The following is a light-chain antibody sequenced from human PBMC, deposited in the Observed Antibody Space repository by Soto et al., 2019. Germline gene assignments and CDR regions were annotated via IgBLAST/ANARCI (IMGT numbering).Light chain of an antibody. J-gene: IGLJ1*01. CDR2: EVS. Sequence: QSVLTQPASVSGSPGQSITISCTGTSSDVGGYNYVSWYQQHPGKAPKLMIYEVSNRPSGDSDRFSGSKSGNTASLTISGLQAGDEAVYYCSSYTSSSPPYVFGSGPKVP. V-gene: IGLV2-14*03. CDR3: SSYTSSSPPYV. CDR1: SSDVGGYNY.